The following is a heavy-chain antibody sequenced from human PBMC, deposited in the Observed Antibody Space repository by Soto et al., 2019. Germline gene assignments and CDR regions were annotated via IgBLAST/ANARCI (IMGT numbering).Heavy chain of an antibody. J-gene: IGHJ4*02. CDR3: ARYRREAVAGYTLDN. CDR1: GGSISSNY. D-gene: IGHD6-13*01. Sequence: SETLSLTCTVSGGSISSNYWTWIRQPPGKGLEWIGYVYSSGSTNYNPSLKSRVTISEDTSKSQFSLKVNSMTAADTAVYYCARYRREAVAGYTLDNWGQGILVTVSS. CDR2: VYSSGST. V-gene: IGHV4-59*01.